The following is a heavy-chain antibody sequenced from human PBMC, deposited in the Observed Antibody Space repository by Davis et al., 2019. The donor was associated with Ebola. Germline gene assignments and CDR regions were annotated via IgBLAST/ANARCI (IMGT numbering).Heavy chain of an antibody. Sequence: GESLKISCAASGFTFSSYGMHWVRQAPGKGLEWVAVISYDGSNKYYADSVKGRFTISRDNSKNTLYLQMNSLRAEDTAVYYCASDPFLYSSSWTGVDYWGQGTLVTVSS. CDR3: ASDPFLYSSSWTGVDY. V-gene: IGHV3-30*03. J-gene: IGHJ4*02. D-gene: IGHD6-13*01. CDR2: ISYDGSNK. CDR1: GFTFSSYG.